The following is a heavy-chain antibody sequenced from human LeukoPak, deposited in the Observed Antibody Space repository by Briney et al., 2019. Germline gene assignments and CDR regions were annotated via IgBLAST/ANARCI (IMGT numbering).Heavy chain of an antibody. CDR1: EFSVGSNY. Sequence: PGGSLRLSCAASEFSVGSNYMTWVRQAPGKGLEWVSLIYSGGSTYYADSVKGRFTISRDNSKNTLYLQMNSLRAEDTAVYYCAKDSTRYLDILTGYLRQKGALDYWGQGTLVTVSS. D-gene: IGHD3-9*01. J-gene: IGHJ4*02. CDR2: IYSGGST. V-gene: IGHV3-66*01. CDR3: AKDSTRYLDILTGYLRQKGALDY.